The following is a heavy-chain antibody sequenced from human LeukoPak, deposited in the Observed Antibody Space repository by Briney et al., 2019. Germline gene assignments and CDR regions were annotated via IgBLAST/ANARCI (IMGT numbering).Heavy chain of an antibody. Sequence: PSETLSLTCTVSGDSIKSHFWSWVRQPPGKILEWNGHIFHSGSTNYNLSLKSRVTISVDTSKTQFYLRLTSVTAADTAVYYCVRTNPWDLTYYFDYWGQGTLVTVSS. CDR3: VRTNPWDLTYYFDY. CDR2: IFHSGST. J-gene: IGHJ4*02. CDR1: GDSIKSHF. V-gene: IGHV4-59*11. D-gene: IGHD1-14*01.